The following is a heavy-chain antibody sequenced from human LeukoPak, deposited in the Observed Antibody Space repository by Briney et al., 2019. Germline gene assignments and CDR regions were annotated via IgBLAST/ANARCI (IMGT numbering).Heavy chain of an antibody. CDR2: IYYSGST. CDR3: ASGYSYGFVGD. D-gene: IGHD5-18*01. V-gene: IGHV4-59*01. Sequence: SETLSLTCTVSGGSISSYYWSWIRQPPGKGLEWIEYIYYSGSTNYNPSLKSRVTISVDTSKNQFSLKLSSVTAADTAVYYCASGYSYGFVGDWGQGTLVTVSS. J-gene: IGHJ4*02. CDR1: GGSISSYY.